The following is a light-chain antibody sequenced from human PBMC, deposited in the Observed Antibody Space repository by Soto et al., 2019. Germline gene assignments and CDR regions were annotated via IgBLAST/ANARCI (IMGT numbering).Light chain of an antibody. CDR2: GAS. Sequence: DIQMTQSPSTLSASVGDRVTITCRASQGISKWLAWYQQKPGKAPKLLIYGASNLENGVPSRFSGSGSGTEFTRTISSLQHDDFETYFCQQYNSYDMWSFGQGTKVDLK. CDR1: QGISKW. CDR3: QQYNSYDMWS. J-gene: IGKJ1*01. V-gene: IGKV1-5*01.